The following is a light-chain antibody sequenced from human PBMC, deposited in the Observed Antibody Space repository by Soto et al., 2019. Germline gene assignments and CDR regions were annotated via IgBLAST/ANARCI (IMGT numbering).Light chain of an antibody. Sequence: QSALTQPASASGSPGQSITIPCTGTSSDVGGYNYVSWYQQHPGKAPKLIIYDVSNRPSGVSNRFSGSKSGNTASLTISGLQAEDVADYYCSSYTSSSTLLEFGGGTKLTVL. CDR1: SSDVGGYNY. CDR2: DVS. J-gene: IGLJ3*02. CDR3: SSYTSSSTLLE. V-gene: IGLV2-14*01.